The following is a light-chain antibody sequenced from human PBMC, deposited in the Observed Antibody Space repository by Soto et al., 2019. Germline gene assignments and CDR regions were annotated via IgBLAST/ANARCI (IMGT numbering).Light chain of an antibody. CDR3: MQLTQFPWT. V-gene: IGKV2-24*01. CDR1: QSLVHSDGNTY. J-gene: IGKJ1*01. Sequence: DIVMTQTPLSSAVPLGQPASISCRSSQSLVHSDGNTYLSWFQQRPGQPPRLLIYKISHRFSGVPDRFSGSGAGTDFTLKISRAVAEDVGVYYCMQLTQFPWTFGQGTKVEIK. CDR2: KIS.